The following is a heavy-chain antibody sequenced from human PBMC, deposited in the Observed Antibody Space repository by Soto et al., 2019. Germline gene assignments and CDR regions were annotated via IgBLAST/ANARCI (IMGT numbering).Heavy chain of an antibody. Sequence: ESGGGVVQPGRSLRLSCAASGFLFTSYGMHWVREGPDKGLEWVAIISYDGSDKYYADSVKGRFTISRDNSKNTLYLQMNSLRPEDTALYYCVGGQYYFDYRGQGTLVIVSS. CDR2: ISYDGSDK. CDR1: GFLFTSYG. V-gene: IGHV3-30*03. D-gene: IGHD3-10*01. J-gene: IGHJ4*02. CDR3: VGGQYYFDY.